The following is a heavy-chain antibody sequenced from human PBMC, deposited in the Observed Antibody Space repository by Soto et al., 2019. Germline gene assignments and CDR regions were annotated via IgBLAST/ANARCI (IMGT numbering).Heavy chain of an antibody. Sequence: QVQLVESGGGVVQPGRSLRLSCAASGFTFSSYGMHWVGQAPGKGLEWVEVISYDGSNKYYADSVKGRFTISRDNSKNTLYLQINSLRAEDTAVYYCAKDMAILADAFDIWGQGTMVTVSS. CDR1: GFTFSSYG. CDR2: ISYDGSNK. D-gene: IGHD5-12*01. J-gene: IGHJ3*02. CDR3: AKDMAILADAFDI. V-gene: IGHV3-30*18.